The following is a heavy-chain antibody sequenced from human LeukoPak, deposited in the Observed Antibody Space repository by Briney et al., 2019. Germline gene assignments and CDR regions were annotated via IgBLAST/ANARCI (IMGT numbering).Heavy chain of an antibody. CDR1: RGSIRTADYY. V-gene: IGHV4-39*01. CDR2: IYFSGTP. J-gene: IGHJ5*01. D-gene: IGHD6-13*01. CDR3: ARTSSWYAGAWFDS. Sequence: SETLSLTCTVSRGSIRTADYYWAWVRQPPGEGLEWLGSIYFSGTPYFNPSLKSRVAVSIDTSKNQFSLKVTSVNASDTAVYFCARTSSWYAGAWFDSWGQGTLVIVSS.